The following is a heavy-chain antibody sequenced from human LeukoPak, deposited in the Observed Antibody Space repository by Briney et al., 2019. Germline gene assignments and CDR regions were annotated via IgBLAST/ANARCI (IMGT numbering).Heavy chain of an antibody. V-gene: IGHV3-23*01. CDR1: GFTFSSYA. D-gene: IGHD3-16*02. Sequence: GGSLRLSCAASGFTFSSYAMSWVRQAPGKGLEWVSAISGSGGSTYYADSVKGRFTISRDNAKNSLYLQMNSLRAEDTAVYYCARYHRCGIDYWGQGTLVTVSS. J-gene: IGHJ4*02. CDR2: ISGSGGST. CDR3: ARYHRCGIDY.